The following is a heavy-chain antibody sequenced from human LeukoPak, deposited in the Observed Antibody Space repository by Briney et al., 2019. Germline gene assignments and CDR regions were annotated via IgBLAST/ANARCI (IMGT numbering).Heavy chain of an antibody. CDR1: GGSISSSSYY. CDR2: ISRGGST. V-gene: IGHV4-39*07. CDR3: AREGYGSGPHPNDFDI. D-gene: IGHD3-10*01. J-gene: IGHJ3*02. Sequence: SETLSLTCTVSGGSISSSSYYWGWIRQPPGKGLEWIGSISRGGSTYYSPSLKSRVTISVDTSKNQFSLKLSSLTAADTAVYYCAREGYGSGPHPNDFDIWGQGTPVTVSS.